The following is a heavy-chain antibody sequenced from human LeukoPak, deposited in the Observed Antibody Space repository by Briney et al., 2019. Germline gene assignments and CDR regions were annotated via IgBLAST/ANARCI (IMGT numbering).Heavy chain of an antibody. J-gene: IGHJ6*02. CDR3: AGSYYYGSGSWLPYYYYGMDV. CDR1: GGSFSGYY. CDR2: INHSGST. V-gene: IGHV4-34*01. D-gene: IGHD3-10*01. Sequence: PSETLSLTCAVYGGSFSGYYWSWIRQPPGKGLEWIGEINHSGSTNYNPSLKSRVTISVDTSKNQFSLKLSSVTAADTAVYYCAGSYYYGSGSWLPYYYYGMDVWGQGTTVTVSS.